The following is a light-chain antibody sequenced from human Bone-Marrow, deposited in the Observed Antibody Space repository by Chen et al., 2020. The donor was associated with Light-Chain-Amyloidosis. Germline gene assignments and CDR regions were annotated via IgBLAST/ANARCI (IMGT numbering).Light chain of an antibody. CDR2: DDS. V-gene: IGLV3-21*02. J-gene: IGLJ3*02. Sequence: SYVLTQPSSVSVAPGPPATIACGGNNIGSTSVHWYQQTPGQAPLLVVYDDSDRPSGIPGRLSGSNSGNTATLTISRVEAGDEADYYCQVWDRSSDRPVFGGGTKLTVL. CDR1: NIGSTS. CDR3: QVWDRSSDRPV.